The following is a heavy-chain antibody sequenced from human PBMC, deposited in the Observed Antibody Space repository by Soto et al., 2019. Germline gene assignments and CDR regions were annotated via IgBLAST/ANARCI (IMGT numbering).Heavy chain of an antibody. D-gene: IGHD6-13*01. CDR2: INHSGST. V-gene: IGHV4-34*01. CDR1: GGSFSVYY. J-gene: IGHJ6*02. Sequence: PSETLSLTCAVYGGSFSVYYWSWIRQPPGKGLEWIGEINHSGSTNYNPSLKSRVTISVDTSKNQFSLKLSSVTAADTAVYYCASSRGYSSSWYDYYYGMDVWGQGTTVTVSS. CDR3: ASSRGYSSSWYDYYYGMDV.